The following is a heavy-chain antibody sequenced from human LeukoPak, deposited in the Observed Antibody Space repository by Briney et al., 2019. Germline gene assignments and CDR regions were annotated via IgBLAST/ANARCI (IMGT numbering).Heavy chain of an antibody. Sequence: SETLSLTCTVSGGSISSSSYYWGWIRQPPGKGLEWIGSIYYSGSTYYNPSLKSRVSISLDTSKNQLSLKLSSVTAADTAVYYCARGGQWLYYFDYWGQGTLVTVSS. CDR1: GGSISSSSYY. V-gene: IGHV4-39*07. D-gene: IGHD6-19*01. CDR2: IYYSGST. CDR3: ARGGQWLYYFDY. J-gene: IGHJ4*02.